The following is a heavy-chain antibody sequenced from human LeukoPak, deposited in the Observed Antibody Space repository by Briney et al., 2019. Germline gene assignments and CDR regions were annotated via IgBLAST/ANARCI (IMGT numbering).Heavy chain of an antibody. CDR2: IHYSGST. D-gene: IGHD3-16*01. CDR3: ARRGLNRQNFDY. V-gene: IGHV4-59*08. CDR1: DDSINNNH. Sequence: SDTLSLTCTVSDDSINNNHWSWIRQPPARELECIGYIHYSGSTNYNPSLKSRVTISIDTSKNQFSLKLNSVTAADTAVYYCARRGLNRQNFDYWGQGTLVTVPS. J-gene: IGHJ4*02.